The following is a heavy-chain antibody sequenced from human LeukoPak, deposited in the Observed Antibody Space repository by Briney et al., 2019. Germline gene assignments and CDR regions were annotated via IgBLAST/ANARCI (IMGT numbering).Heavy chain of an antibody. D-gene: IGHD4-11*01. V-gene: IGHV1-3*01. CDR2: INAGNGNT. CDR3: ARGPTIVRSFYYYYGMDV. Sequence: GGSLRLSCAASGFTFTSYAMHWVRQAPGQRLEWMGWINAGNGNTKYSQKFQGRVTITRDTSASTAYMELSSLRSEDTAVYYCARGPTIVRSFYYYYGMDVWGQGTTVTVSS. CDR1: GFTFTSYA. J-gene: IGHJ6*02.